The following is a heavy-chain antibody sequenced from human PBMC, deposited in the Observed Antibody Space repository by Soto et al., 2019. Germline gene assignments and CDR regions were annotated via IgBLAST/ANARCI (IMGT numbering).Heavy chain of an antibody. CDR2: IIPIFGTA. CDR1: GGTFSSYA. D-gene: IGHD1-26*01. J-gene: IGHJ6*02. CDR3: ARDLVGAAGSMDV. Sequence: QVQLVQSGAEVKKPGSSVKVSCKASGGTFSSYAISWGRQAPGQGLEGMGGIIPIFGTANYAQKFQGRVTITAEESTSTAYMELSSLRSEDTAVYYGARDLVGAAGSMDVWGQGTTVTVSS. V-gene: IGHV1-69*01.